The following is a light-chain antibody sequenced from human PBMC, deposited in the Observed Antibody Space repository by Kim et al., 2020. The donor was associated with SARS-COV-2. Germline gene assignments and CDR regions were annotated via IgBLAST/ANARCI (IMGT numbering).Light chain of an antibody. CDR3: NSYAGSNTLI. CDR2: EVS. J-gene: IGLJ1*01. CDR1: SRDIGGYNY. V-gene: IGLV2-14*01. Sequence: GQSITIYCTGSSRDIGGYNYVSWYRQHPGKAPRLMIYEVSERPSGISDRFSGSKSGNTASLTISGLQAEDEADYYCNSYAGSNTLIFGTGTKVTVL.